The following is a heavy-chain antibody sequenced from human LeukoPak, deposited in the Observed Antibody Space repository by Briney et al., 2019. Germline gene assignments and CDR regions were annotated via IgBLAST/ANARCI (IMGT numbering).Heavy chain of an antibody. J-gene: IGHJ4*02. CDR3: ARERPSYNWKRDHFDY. Sequence: GRSLRLSCAASGFTFSSYAMHWVRQAPGKGLEWVAVISYDGSNKYYADSVKGRFTISRDNPKNTLYLQMNSLRAEDTAVYYCARERPSYNWKRDHFDYWGQGTLVTVSS. CDR2: ISYDGSNK. V-gene: IGHV3-30-3*01. CDR1: GFTFSSYA. D-gene: IGHD1-20*01.